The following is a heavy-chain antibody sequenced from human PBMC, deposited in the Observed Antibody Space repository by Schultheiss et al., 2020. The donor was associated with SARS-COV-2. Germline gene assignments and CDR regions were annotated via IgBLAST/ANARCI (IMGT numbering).Heavy chain of an antibody. Sequence: GGSLRLSCAASGFTFSSYAMSWVRQAPGKGLEWVANIKQDGSEKYYVDSVKGRFTISRDNAKNSLYLQMNSLRAEDTAVYYCARVRSGSYWFSYWGQGTLVTVSS. CDR2: IKQDGSEK. D-gene: IGHD1-26*01. J-gene: IGHJ4*02. CDR1: GFTFSSYA. CDR3: ARVRSGSYWFSY. V-gene: IGHV3-7*01.